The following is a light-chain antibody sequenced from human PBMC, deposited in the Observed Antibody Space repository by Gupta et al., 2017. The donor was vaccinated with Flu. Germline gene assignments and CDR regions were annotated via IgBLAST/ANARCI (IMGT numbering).Light chain of an antibody. CDR2: TAS. CDR1: QNIEDW. V-gene: IGKV1-5*03. Sequence: DFQMTQSPSTLSASVGDRVTITCRASQNIEDWLAWYQQKPGKAPQLLIYTASKLEGAVPSRFGGSGFGTEFTLTISSLQPDDSAIYYCQNYNYHFGGGTKVEIK. J-gene: IGKJ4*01. CDR3: QNYNYH.